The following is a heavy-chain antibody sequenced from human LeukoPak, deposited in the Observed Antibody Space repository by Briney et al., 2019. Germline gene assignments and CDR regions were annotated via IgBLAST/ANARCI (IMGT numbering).Heavy chain of an antibody. J-gene: IGHJ4*02. V-gene: IGHV3-48*03. CDR3: AKDRSSSGYSPLDY. Sequence: GGSLRLSCAASGFTFSSYEMNWVRQAPGKGLEWLAYISGSGDLVHYADSVKGRFTISRDNAKNSLYLQMNSLRAEDTALYYCAKDRSSSGYSPLDYWGQGTLVTVSS. CDR1: GFTFSSYE. CDR2: ISGSGDLV. D-gene: IGHD3-22*01.